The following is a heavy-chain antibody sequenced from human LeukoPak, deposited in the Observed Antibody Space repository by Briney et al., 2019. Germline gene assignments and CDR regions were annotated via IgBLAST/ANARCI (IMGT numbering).Heavy chain of an antibody. CDR1: GYTFSNYA. J-gene: IGHJ4*02. D-gene: IGHD6-13*01. Sequence: ASVKVSCKASGYTFSNYAINWVRQAPGQGLEWMGWISTYNGNTNYAQKLQDRVTMTTDTSTSTAYMELRSLRSDDTAMYYCAREGIRIAAAGTIDYWGQGTLVTVSS. V-gene: IGHV1-18*01. CDR2: ISTYNGNT. CDR3: AREGIRIAAAGTIDY.